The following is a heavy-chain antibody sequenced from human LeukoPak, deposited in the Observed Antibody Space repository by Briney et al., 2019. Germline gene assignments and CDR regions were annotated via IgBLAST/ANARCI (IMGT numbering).Heavy chain of an antibody. J-gene: IGHJ4*02. Sequence: GGSLRLSCAASGFTFSSYSMNWVRQAPGKGLEWVSAISGSSSSTYYTDSVRGRFTISRDNSKNTLYLQMNGLRAEDTAVYYCAKRGTAMVQIDYWGQGTLVTVSS. CDR1: GFTFSSYS. CDR3: AKRGTAMVQIDY. CDR2: ISGSSSST. V-gene: IGHV3-23*01. D-gene: IGHD5-18*01.